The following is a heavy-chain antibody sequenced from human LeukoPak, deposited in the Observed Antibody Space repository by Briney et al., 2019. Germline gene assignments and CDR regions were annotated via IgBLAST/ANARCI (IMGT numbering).Heavy chain of an antibody. D-gene: IGHD3/OR15-3a*01. CDR2: ISSSGTTI. CDR3: ARGVPTGYYTSCYDY. V-gene: IGHV3-48*03. Sequence: GGSLRLSCGASGINFSDCELIWLRQAPGKGLEWVSYISSSGTTIYYADSVKGRFSISRDNAKNSLYLQMNSLGAEDTAVYYCARGVPTGYYTSCYDYWGQGTLVTVSS. J-gene: IGHJ4*02. CDR1: GINFSDCE.